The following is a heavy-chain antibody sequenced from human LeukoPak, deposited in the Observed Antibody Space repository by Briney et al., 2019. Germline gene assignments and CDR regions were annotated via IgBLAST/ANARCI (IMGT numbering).Heavy chain of an antibody. V-gene: IGHV1-2*04. CDR2: INPNSGGT. D-gene: IGHD3-10*01. CDR1: GYTFTGYY. J-gene: IGHJ5*02. Sequence: ASVKVSCKASGYTFTGYYMHWVRPAPGQGLEWMGCINPNSGGTNYAQKFQGWVTMTRDTSISTAYMELSRLRSDDTAVYYCARSEPFGELPGPRFDPWGQGTLVTVSS. CDR3: ARSEPFGELPGPRFDP.